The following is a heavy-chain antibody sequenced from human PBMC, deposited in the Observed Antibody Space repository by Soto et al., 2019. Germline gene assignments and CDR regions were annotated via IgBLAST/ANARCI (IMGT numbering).Heavy chain of an antibody. J-gene: IGHJ4*02. CDR3: ESLGPFGGYDSSFG. D-gene: IGHD5-12*01. CDR2: IYYSGST. Sequence: SETLSLTCTVSGGSISSSSYYWGWIRQPPGKGLEWIGSIYYSGSTYYNPSLKSRVTISVDTSKNQFSLKLSSVTAADTAVYSCESLGPFGGYDSSFGWGQGTLVTVPS. CDR1: GGSISSSSYY. V-gene: IGHV4-39*01.